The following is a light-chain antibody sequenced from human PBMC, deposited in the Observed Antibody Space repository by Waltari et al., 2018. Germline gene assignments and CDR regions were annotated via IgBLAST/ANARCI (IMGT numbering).Light chain of an antibody. Sequence: EIVLTQSPGTLSLSPGERATLSCRASQSVSRALAWYQQKPGQAPRLLIYDASRSATGIPDRFSGSVAGTDFSLTITGLEPEDFAVYYCQHYVRLPATFGQGTKVEIK. CDR3: QHYVRLPAT. CDR1: QSVSRA. CDR2: DAS. V-gene: IGKV3-20*01. J-gene: IGKJ1*01.